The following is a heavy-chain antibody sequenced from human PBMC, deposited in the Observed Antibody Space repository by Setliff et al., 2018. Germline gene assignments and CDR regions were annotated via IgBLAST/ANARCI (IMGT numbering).Heavy chain of an antibody. D-gene: IGHD3-22*01. CDR2: IYYSGST. V-gene: IGHV4-39*07. J-gene: IGHJ4*02. Sequence: PSETLSLTCTVSGGSISSSSYYWGRIRQPPGKGLEWIGSIYYSGSTYYNPSLKSRVTISVDTSKNQFSLKLSSVTAADTAVYYCASVVEDYYDSSGYFLPSYYFDYWGQGTLVTVSS. CDR3: ASVVEDYYDSSGYFLPSYYFDY. CDR1: GGSISSSSYY.